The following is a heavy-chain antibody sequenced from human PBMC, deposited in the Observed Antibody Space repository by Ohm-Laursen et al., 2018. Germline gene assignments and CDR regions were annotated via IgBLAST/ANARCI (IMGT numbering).Heavy chain of an antibody. D-gene: IGHD2-2*01. CDR3: AGGYQLPYY. J-gene: IGHJ4*02. Sequence: SETLSLTCTVSGGSITSNGYHWSWIRQPPGKGLGWIGYISYSGSTYYNPSLRSLVTISLDTSKNQFSLSLTSVMAADTAIYFCAGGYQLPYYWGQGSLVTVSS. CDR2: ISYSGST. CDR1: GGSITSNGYH. V-gene: IGHV4-31*01.